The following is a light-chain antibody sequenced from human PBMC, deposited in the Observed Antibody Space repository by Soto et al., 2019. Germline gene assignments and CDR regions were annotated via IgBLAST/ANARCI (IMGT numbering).Light chain of an antibody. CDR1: QSISNY. V-gene: IGKV1-39*01. CDR2: AAS. J-gene: IGKJ1*01. Sequence: DIQMTQSPSSLSASVGDRVTITCRASQSISNYLNWYQQKPGKAPKLLIYAASSLQSGVPSRFSGSGYGTDFTLTISSLQPEDCATYFCQQSYSTPRTFGQGTKVEIK. CDR3: QQSYSTPRT.